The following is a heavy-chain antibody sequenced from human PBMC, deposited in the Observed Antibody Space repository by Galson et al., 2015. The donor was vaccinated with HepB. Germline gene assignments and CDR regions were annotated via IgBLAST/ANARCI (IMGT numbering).Heavy chain of an antibody. D-gene: IGHD1-26*01. J-gene: IGHJ5*02. CDR1: GYTFTSYG. Sequence: QSGAEVKKPGESLKISCKASGYTFTSYGISWVRQAPGQGLEWMGWISAYNGNTNYAQKLQGRVTMTTDTSTSTAYMELRSLRSDDTAVYYCARDGSGSPPCGWFDPWGQGTLVTVSS. CDR3: ARDGSGSPPCGWFDP. CDR2: ISAYNGNT. V-gene: IGHV1-18*01.